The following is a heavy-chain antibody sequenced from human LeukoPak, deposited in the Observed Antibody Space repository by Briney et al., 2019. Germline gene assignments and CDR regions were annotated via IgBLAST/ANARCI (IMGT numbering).Heavy chain of an antibody. D-gene: IGHD5-18*01. CDR1: GFTFSSCA. CDR3: AKAGGYSYGYGY. V-gene: IGHV3-23*01. J-gene: IGHJ4*02. Sequence: PGGSLRLSCAASGFTFSSCAMSWVRQAPGKGLEWVSAISGSGGSTYYADSVKGRFTISRDNSKNTLYLQMNSLRAEDTAVYYCAKAGGYSYGYGYWGQGTLVTVSS. CDR2: ISGSGGST.